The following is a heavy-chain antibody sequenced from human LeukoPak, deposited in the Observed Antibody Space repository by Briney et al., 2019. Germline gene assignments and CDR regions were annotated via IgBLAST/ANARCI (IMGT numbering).Heavy chain of an antibody. J-gene: IGHJ4*02. V-gene: IGHV3-23*01. CDR2: ISGSGGST. Sequence: GGSLRLSCAASGFTFSSYAMSWVRQAPGKGLEWVSAISGSGGSTYYADSVKGRFNISRDNSKSTLYLQMNSLRAEDTAVYYCAKDQGDLRYSSSWYYFDYWGQGTLVTVSS. D-gene: IGHD6-13*01. CDR1: GFTFSSYA. CDR3: AKDQGDLRYSSSWYYFDY.